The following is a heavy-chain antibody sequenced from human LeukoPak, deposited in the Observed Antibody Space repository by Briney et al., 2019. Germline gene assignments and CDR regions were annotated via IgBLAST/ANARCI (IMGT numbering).Heavy chain of an antibody. V-gene: IGHV3-23*01. J-gene: IGHJ4*02. CDR3: ARSHTPYSSGWYLKY. CDR2: ISGGGGST. Sequence: PGGSLRLSCAASGFTFSSYAMSWVRQAPGKGLEWVSAISGGGGSTYYADSVKGRFTISRDNSKNTLYLQMNSLRAEDTAVYYCARSHTPYSSGWYLKYWGQGTLVTVSS. D-gene: IGHD6-19*01. CDR1: GFTFSSYA.